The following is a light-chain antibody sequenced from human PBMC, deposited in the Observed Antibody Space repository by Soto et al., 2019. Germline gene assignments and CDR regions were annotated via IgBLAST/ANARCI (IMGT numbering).Light chain of an antibody. V-gene: IGKV4-1*01. J-gene: IGKJ2*01. CDR1: QSVLYSSNNKNY. Sequence: DIVMTQSPDSLAVSLGERATINCKSSQSVLYSSNNKNYLSWYQQKPGQPPKLLISWSSTRESGVPDRFSGSGFWTEFTLTTSSLQAEDVAVYYCQQYYSTPSYTFGQGTKLEIK. CDR2: WSS. CDR3: QQYYSTPSYT.